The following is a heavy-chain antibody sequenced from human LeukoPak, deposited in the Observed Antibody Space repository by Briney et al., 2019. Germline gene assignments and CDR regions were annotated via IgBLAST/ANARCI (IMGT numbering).Heavy chain of an antibody. CDR3: AKDIEAGTAGFSFDY. CDR1: GFSFAYYA. D-gene: IGHD2-21*02. CDR2: ITANGDST. V-gene: IGHV3-43*02. J-gene: IGHJ4*02. Sequence: PGGSLRLSCAASGFSFAYYAMHWVRQAPGKGLEWVSLITANGDSTYYADSVKGRFTISRDNSKNSLSLQMNSLSTEDTALYYCAKDIEAGTAGFSFDYWGQGTLVAVSS.